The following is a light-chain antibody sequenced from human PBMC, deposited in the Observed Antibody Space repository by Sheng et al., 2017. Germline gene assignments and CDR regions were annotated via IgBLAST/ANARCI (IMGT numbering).Light chain of an antibody. CDR2: GSS. J-gene: IGKJ1*01. CDR3: EQYYENPRT. Sequence: IGLTQSPDSLAVSLGERATINCKSNRSLLYSSTDENFLAWYQHKSGQPPKLLLYGSSTRESGVPDRFSGSGYGTDFTLTITTLQAEDGAAYYCEQYYENPRTFGQGTKVEIK. CDR1: RSLLYSSTDENF. V-gene: IGKV4-1*01.